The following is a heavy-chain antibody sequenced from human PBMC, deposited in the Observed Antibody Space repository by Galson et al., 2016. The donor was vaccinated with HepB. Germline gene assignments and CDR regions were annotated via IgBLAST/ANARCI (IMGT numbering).Heavy chain of an antibody. CDR3: ARENWGTFDW. J-gene: IGHJ4*02. Sequence: SLRLSCAASGFSFGVYYMAWIRQAPGKGLEWVSSISGGSTYTHYADSVKGRFTIYRDDARNSLFLQVNGLSAEDTAVYYCARENWGTFDWWGQGTPVTVSS. V-gene: IGHV3-11*06. CDR2: ISGGSTYT. CDR1: GFSFGVYY. D-gene: IGHD3-16*01.